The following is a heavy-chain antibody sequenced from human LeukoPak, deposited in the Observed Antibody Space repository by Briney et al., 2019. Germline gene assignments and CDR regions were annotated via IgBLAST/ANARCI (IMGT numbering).Heavy chain of an antibody. D-gene: IGHD6-13*01. CDR2: ISAYNGNT. CDR1: GYTFTSYG. CDR3: ASTMRGSSSWYRFEGDYYGMDV. J-gene: IGHJ6*02. Sequence: ASVKVSCKASGYTFTSYGISWVRQAPGQGVEWMGWISAYNGNTNYAQKLQGRVTMTTDTSTSTAYMELRSLRSDDTAVYYCASTMRGSSSWYRFEGDYYGMDVWGQGTTVTVSS. V-gene: IGHV1-18*01.